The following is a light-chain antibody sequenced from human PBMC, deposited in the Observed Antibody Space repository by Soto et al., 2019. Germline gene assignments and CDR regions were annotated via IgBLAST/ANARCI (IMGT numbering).Light chain of an antibody. CDR3: QQFEGSPWT. Sequence: EIVMTQSPATLSVSPWERATLSCRASQSVTSTYLAWYQQKPGQAPRLLIYDASTRAPGVPDRFSGSGSGTDFTLSISRLEPEDFAVYVCQQFEGSPWTFGQGTKVDIK. CDR1: QSVTSTY. V-gene: IGKV3-20*01. J-gene: IGKJ1*01. CDR2: DAS.